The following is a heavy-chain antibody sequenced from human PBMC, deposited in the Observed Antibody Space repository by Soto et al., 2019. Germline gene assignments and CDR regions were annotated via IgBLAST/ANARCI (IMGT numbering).Heavy chain of an antibody. D-gene: IGHD2-2*01. V-gene: IGHV4-34*01. Sequence: SETLSLTCAVYGGSFSGYYWSWIRQPPGKGLEWIGEINHSGSTNYNPSLKSRVTISVDTSRNQFSLKLSSVTAADTAVYYCARGGRGAAARFDYWGQGTLVTVSS. J-gene: IGHJ4*02. CDR1: GGSFSGYY. CDR2: INHSGST. CDR3: ARGGRGAAARFDY.